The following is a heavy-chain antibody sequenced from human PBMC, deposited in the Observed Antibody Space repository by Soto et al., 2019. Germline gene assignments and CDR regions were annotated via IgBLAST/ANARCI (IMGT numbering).Heavy chain of an antibody. CDR3: ARDLALAGNY. D-gene: IGHD6-19*01. J-gene: IGHJ4*02. Sequence: GVSLRLSSAASGFPFTSYAMNWVRPPPEKGLEWVSSISSTSSYTHYSDSVKGRLTISRDNANDALFLQMNSLRAEDTATYYCARDLALAGNYWGQGGLVT. V-gene: IGHV3-21*01. CDR2: ISSTSSYT. CDR1: GFPFTSYA.